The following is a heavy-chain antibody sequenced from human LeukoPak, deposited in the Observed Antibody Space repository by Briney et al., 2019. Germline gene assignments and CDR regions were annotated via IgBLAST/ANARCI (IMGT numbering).Heavy chain of an antibody. CDR2: INQDGSEK. V-gene: IGHV3-7*01. D-gene: IGHD6-19*01. Sequence: GGSLRLSCAGYGFTFSSYWMSWVRQAPGKGLEWVANINQDGSEKYYVDSVKGRFTISRDNAKNSLYLQMNSLRVKDTAVYYCARRRAVAFDYWGQGTLVTVSS. CDR1: GFTFSSYW. CDR3: ARRRAVAFDY. J-gene: IGHJ4*02.